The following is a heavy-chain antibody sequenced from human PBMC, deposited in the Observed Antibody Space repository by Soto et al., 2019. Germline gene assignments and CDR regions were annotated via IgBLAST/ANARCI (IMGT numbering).Heavy chain of an antibody. Sequence: GASVKVSCKASAYTFTSYHMHWVRQAPGQGLERMGIINPSGGSTSYAQKFQGRVTMTRDTSTSTVYMELSSLRSEDTAVYYCAREFDPGGYYDILTGYRNAFDIWGQGTMVTVSS. CDR2: INPSGGST. D-gene: IGHD3-9*01. J-gene: IGHJ3*02. CDR1: AYTFTSYH. V-gene: IGHV1-46*03. CDR3: AREFDPGGYYDILTGYRNAFDI.